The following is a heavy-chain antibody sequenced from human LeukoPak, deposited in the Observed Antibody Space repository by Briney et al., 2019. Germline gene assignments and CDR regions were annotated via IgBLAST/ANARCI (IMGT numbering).Heavy chain of an antibody. CDR3: AKVLCGDDCYWGDYFDY. D-gene: IGHD2-21*02. V-gene: IGHV3-30*18. CDR2: ISDDGSNK. J-gene: IGHJ4*02. Sequence: GGSLRLSCAASGFTFSSYGMHWVRQAPGKGLEWVAVISDDGSNKYYADSVKGRFTISRDNSKNTLYLQMNSLRAEDTAVYYCAKVLCGDDCYWGDYFDYWGQGTLVTVSS. CDR1: GFTFSSYG.